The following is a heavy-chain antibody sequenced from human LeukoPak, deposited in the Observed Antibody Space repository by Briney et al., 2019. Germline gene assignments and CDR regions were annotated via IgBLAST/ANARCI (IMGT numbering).Heavy chain of an antibody. CDR3: ARANDFWSGPLYYFDY. V-gene: IGHV1-2*02. Sequence: ASVKVSCKGSGYTFTGYYMHWVRQAPGQGLEWMGWINPNSGGTNYAQKFQGRVTMTRDTSISTAYMELSRLRSDDTAVYYCARANDFWSGPLYYFDYWGQGTLVTVSS. CDR1: GYTFTGYY. CDR2: INPNSGGT. J-gene: IGHJ4*02. D-gene: IGHD3-3*01.